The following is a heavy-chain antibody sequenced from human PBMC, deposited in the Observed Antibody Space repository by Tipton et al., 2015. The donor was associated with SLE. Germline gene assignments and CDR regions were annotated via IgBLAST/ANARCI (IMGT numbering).Heavy chain of an antibody. CDR3: ASNAYSSGWYDY. CDR2: ISSSSSYT. Sequence: SLRLSCAASGFTFSDYYMSWIRQAPGKGLEWVSYISSSSSYTNYADSVKGRFTISRDNAKNSLYLQMNSLRAEDTAVYYCASNAYSSGWYDYWGQGTLVTVSS. D-gene: IGHD6-19*01. J-gene: IGHJ4*02. CDR1: GFTFSDYY. V-gene: IGHV3-11*06.